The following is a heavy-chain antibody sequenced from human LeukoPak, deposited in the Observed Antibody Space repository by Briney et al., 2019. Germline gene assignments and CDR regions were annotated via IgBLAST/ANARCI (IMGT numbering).Heavy chain of an antibody. V-gene: IGHV4-59*12. Sequence: PSETLSLTCTVSGGSISSYYWSWIRQPPGKGLEWIGYIYYSGSTNYNPSLKSRVTISVDMSKNQFSLKLSSVTAADTAVYYCARGRGQQLYYYYYYGMDVWGQGTTVTVSS. CDR2: IYYSGST. J-gene: IGHJ6*02. CDR1: GGSISSYY. CDR3: ARGRGQQLYYYYYYGMDV. D-gene: IGHD6-13*01.